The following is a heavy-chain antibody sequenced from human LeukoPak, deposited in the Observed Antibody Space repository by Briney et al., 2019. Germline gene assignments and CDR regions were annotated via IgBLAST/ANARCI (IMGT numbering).Heavy chain of an antibody. D-gene: IGHD3-3*01. CDR2: IYHSGST. Sequence: PSETLSLTCTVSGYSISSGYYWGWIRQPPGKGLEWIGSIYHSGSTYYNPSLKSRVTISVDTSKNQFSLKLSSVTAADTAVYYCARVSLYDFWSGYSLPFDYWGQGTLVTVSS. V-gene: IGHV4-38-2*02. J-gene: IGHJ4*02. CDR3: ARVSLYDFWSGYSLPFDY. CDR1: GYSISSGYY.